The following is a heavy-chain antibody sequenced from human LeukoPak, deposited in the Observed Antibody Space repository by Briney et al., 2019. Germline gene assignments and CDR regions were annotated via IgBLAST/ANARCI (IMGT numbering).Heavy chain of an antibody. CDR3: ARVRESYSFDY. CDR1: GYSISSGYY. Sequence: SETLSLTCTVSGYSISSGYYWGWIRQPPGKGLEWIGSIYHSGSTYYNPSLKSRVTISVDTSKNQFSLKLSSVTAADTAVYYCARVRESYSFDYWGQGTLVTVSS. J-gene: IGHJ4*02. CDR2: IYHSGST. D-gene: IGHD1-26*01. V-gene: IGHV4-38-2*02.